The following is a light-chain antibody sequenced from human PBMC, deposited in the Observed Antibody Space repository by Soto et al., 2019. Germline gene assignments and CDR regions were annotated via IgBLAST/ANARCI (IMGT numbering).Light chain of an antibody. CDR2: GAS. CDR1: QSVSRY. CDR3: QQYGSSPWT. Sequence: EIVLTQSPGTLSLSPGERATLSCRASQSVSRYLAWYQQKPGQAPRLLIYGASSRATGIPDRFSGSGSGTDFTLTISRLEPEDSAVYYCQQYGSSPWTFGQGTKVEIK. J-gene: IGKJ1*01. V-gene: IGKV3-20*01.